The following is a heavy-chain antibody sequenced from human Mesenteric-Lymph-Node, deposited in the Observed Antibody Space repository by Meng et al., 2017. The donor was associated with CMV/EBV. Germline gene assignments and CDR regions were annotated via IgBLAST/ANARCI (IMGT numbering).Heavy chain of an antibody. Sequence: SGYTFTSYYINWVRQATGQGLEWMGWMNPNSGNTGYAQKFQGRVTMTRNTSISTAYMELSSLRSEDTAVYYCARVVAARYYYYGMDVWGQGTTVTVSS. V-gene: IGHV1-8*01. D-gene: IGHD6-6*01. CDR3: ARVVAARYYYYGMDV. CDR2: MNPNSGNT. J-gene: IGHJ6*02. CDR1: GYTFTSYY.